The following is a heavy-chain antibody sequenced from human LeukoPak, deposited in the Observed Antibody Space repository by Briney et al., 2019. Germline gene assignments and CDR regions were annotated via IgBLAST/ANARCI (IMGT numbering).Heavy chain of an antibody. Sequence: GRSLRLSCAASGFTFDDYAMHWVRQAPGKGLEWVSGISWNGATVVYADSVKGRFTISRDNAKNSLYLQVNSLRAEDTAVYYCARFVYCSSTSCNYYYYYYGMDVWGQGTTVTVSS. CDR3: ARFVYCSSTSCNYYYYYYGMDV. CDR1: GFTFDDYA. D-gene: IGHD2-2*01. J-gene: IGHJ6*02. CDR2: ISWNGATV. V-gene: IGHV3-9*01.